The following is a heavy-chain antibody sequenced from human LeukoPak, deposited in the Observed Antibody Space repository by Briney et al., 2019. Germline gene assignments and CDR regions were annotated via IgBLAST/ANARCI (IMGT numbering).Heavy chain of an antibody. D-gene: IGHD4-23*01. J-gene: IGHJ4*02. CDR1: GLTCNNYW. CDR2: IKQDGSEK. Sequence: GGSLRLSCAAAGLTCNNYWMTWVRQAPGEGLEWVANIKQDGSEKYYVDSVKGRFTISRDNAKNSLHLQMHSLRAEDTAVYYCAASVYGGNTHFDYWGQGTLVTVSS. V-gene: IGHV3-7*05. CDR3: AASVYGGNTHFDY.